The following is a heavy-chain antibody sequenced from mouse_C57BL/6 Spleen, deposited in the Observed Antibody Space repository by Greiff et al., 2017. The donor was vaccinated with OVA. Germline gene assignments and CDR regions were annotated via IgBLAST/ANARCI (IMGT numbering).Heavy chain of an antibody. J-gene: IGHJ2*01. Sequence: QVHVKQPGAELVKPGASVKLSCKASGYTFTSYWMHWVKQRPGQGLEWIGMIHPNSGSTNYNEKFKSKATLTVDKSSSTAYMQLSSLTSEDSAVYYCARPSGGYFDYWGQGTTLTVSS. CDR1: GYTFTSYW. V-gene: IGHV1-64*01. CDR3: ARPSGGYFDY. CDR2: IHPNSGST.